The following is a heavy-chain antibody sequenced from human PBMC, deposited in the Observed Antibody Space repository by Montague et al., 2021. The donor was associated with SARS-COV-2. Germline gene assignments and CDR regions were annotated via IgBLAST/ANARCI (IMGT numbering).Heavy chain of an antibody. CDR2: N. Sequence: NEYAVSVKSRITINPYTSKNQFSLQLNSVTPEDTAMYYCARDRNLSIWDYWGQGTMVTVSS. V-gene: IGHV6-1*01. D-gene: IGHD3-3*02. J-gene: IGHJ4*02. CDR3: ARDRNLSIWDY.